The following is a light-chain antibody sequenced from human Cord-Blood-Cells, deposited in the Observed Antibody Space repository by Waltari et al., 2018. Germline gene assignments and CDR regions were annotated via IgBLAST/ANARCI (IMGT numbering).Light chain of an antibody. V-gene: IGKV3-20*01. CDR1: QSVSSSY. Sequence: LVFTQSAGTLSLSPGERATPSCRASQSVSSSYLAWYQQNPGQAPRLLIYGASSRATGIPDRFSGSGSGTDFTLTISRLEPEDFAVYYCQQYGSSMYTFGQGTKLEIK. CDR2: GAS. CDR3: QQYGSSMYT. J-gene: IGKJ2*01.